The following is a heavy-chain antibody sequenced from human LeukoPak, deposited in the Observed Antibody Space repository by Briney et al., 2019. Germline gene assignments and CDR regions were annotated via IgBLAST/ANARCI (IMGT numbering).Heavy chain of an antibody. D-gene: IGHD6-13*01. Sequence: GGSLRLSCAASGFTFSNYAMSWVRQAPGKGLECVSPISGSGGSTYYRDSVKGRFTVSRDNSKNTLYLQMNSLRAEDTAVYYCAKSPAGSSWPSIDYWGQGTLVTVSS. CDR2: ISGSGGST. CDR1: GFTFSNYA. J-gene: IGHJ4*02. CDR3: AKSPAGSSWPSIDY. V-gene: IGHV3-23*01.